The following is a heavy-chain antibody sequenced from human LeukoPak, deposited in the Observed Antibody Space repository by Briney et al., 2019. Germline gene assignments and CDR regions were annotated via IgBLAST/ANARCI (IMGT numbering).Heavy chain of an antibody. J-gene: IGHJ4*02. V-gene: IGHV1-2*02. CDR2: INPNSGGT. D-gene: IGHD3-3*01. CDR1: GYTFTGYY. CDR3: ARGLKYYDFWSGLDY. Sequence: ASVKVSCKASGYTFTGYYMHWVRQAPGQGLEWMGWINPNSGGTNYAQKFQGRVTMTRDTSISTAYMELSRLRSDDTALYYCARGLKYYDFWSGLDYWGQGTLVTVSS.